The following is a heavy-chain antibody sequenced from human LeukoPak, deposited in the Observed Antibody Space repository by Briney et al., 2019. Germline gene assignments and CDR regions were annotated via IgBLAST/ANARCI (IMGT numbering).Heavy chain of an antibody. Sequence: GASVKVSCKASGYTFIGYYMYWVRQAPGQGPEGMGWINPNSGGTNYAQKFQGRVTMTRDTSISTAYMELSRLRSDDTAVYYCARKYGDYNAELAFDIWGQGTMVTVSS. D-gene: IGHD4-17*01. CDR2: INPNSGGT. CDR3: ARKYGDYNAELAFDI. V-gene: IGHV1-2*02. CDR1: GYTFIGYY. J-gene: IGHJ3*02.